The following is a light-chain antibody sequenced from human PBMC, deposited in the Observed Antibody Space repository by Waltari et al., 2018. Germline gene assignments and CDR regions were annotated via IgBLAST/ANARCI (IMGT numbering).Light chain of an antibody. J-gene: IGKJ1*01. CDR3: QQYYSYPPWT. Sequence: AIRITQSPSSLSASTGDRVTITCRASQGISSYLAWYQQKPGKAPKLLIYAASTLQSGVPSRFSGSGSGTDFTLTIGCLQSEDFATYYCQQYYSYPPWTFGQGTKVEIK. CDR1: QGISSY. V-gene: IGKV1-8*01. CDR2: AAS.